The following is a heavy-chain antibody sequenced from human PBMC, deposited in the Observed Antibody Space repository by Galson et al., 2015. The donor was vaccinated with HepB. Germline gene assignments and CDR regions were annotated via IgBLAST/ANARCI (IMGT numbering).Heavy chain of an antibody. Sequence: CAISGDSVSSTSVAWNWIRQSPSRGLEWLGRTYYRSKWYNDYAVSVKSRITINPDTSKNQFSLQLNSVTPEDTAVYYCARQQGGCDYWGQGTLVNVSS. CDR1: GDSVSSTSVA. CDR2: TYYRSKWYN. J-gene: IGHJ4*02. CDR3: ARQQGGCDY. D-gene: IGHD6-13*01. V-gene: IGHV6-1*01.